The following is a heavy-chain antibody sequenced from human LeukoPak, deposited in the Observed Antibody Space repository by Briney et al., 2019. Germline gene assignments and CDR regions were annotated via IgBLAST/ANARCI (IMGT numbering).Heavy chain of an antibody. CDR3: ARSPNYYDSSGYLDY. D-gene: IGHD3-22*01. J-gene: IGHJ4*02. V-gene: IGHV4-59*01. CDR1: DGSISSYY. Sequence: PSETLSLTCTVSDGSISSYYWSWIRQPPGKGLEWIGYVYYSGSTKYNPSLKSRVTISVDTSKNQFSLKLSSVTAADTAVYYYARSPNYYDSSGYLDYWGQGTLVTVSS. CDR2: VYYSGST.